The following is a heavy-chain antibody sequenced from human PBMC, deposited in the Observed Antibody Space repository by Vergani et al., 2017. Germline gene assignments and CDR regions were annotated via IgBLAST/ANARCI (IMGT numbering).Heavy chain of an antibody. CDR1: GASINNDFYY. V-gene: IGHV4-61*02. D-gene: IGHD2-15*01. CDR2: IYVSGIT. J-gene: IGHJ4*02. Sequence: QVQLQESGPGLVKPSQTLSLTCTVSGASINNDFYYWHWIRQPAGKGLEWIGRIYVSGITDYNSSLQSRVSMSVDTSKNQFSLTLTSVTAADTAVYFCAGGSCLGGSCYKPLFDYWGQGILVTVSS. CDR3: AGGSCLGGSCYKPLFDY.